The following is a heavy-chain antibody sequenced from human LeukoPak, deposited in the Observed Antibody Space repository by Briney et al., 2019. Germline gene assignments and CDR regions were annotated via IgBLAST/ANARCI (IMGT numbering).Heavy chain of an antibody. Sequence: SVKVSCQASVGTFSSYAISGVRQAPGQGLEWMGRIIPILGIANYAQKFQGRVTIAADKSTSTAYMELSNLRSEDTAVYYCARDPSGSPYYYDSSGYYPDYWGQGTLVTVSS. CDR3: ARDPSGSPYYYDSSGYYPDY. V-gene: IGHV1-69*04. J-gene: IGHJ4*02. CDR1: VGTFSSYA. D-gene: IGHD3-22*01. CDR2: IIPILGIA.